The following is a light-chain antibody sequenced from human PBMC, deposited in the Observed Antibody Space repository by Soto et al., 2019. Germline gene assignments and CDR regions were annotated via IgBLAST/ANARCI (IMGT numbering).Light chain of an antibody. CDR3: KQYNSYPWT. CDR2: DAS. CDR1: QNINSW. J-gene: IGKJ1*01. Sequence: IQLTQSPSSLSASVGYSVTITCRASQNINSWVTWYQQRPGKAPKILIYDASSLESGVPSRFSGSGSGTEFTLTISSLQPDDFATYYCKQYNSYPWTFGQGTKVDI. V-gene: IGKV1-5*01.